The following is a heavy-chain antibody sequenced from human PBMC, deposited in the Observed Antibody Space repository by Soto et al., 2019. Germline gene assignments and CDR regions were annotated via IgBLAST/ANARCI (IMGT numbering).Heavy chain of an antibody. D-gene: IGHD3-10*01. CDR1: GYTFTGYY. CDR3: ARAWGMVRGIRYTAFDI. J-gene: IGHJ3*02. CDR2: INPNSGGT. Sequence: QVQLVQSGAEVKKPGASVKVSCKASGYTFTGYYMHWVRQAPGQGLEWMGWINPNSGGTNYAQKFQGRVTMTRDTSISTAYMELSRLRSDDTAVYYCARAWGMVRGIRYTAFDIWGQGTMVTVSS. V-gene: IGHV1-2*02.